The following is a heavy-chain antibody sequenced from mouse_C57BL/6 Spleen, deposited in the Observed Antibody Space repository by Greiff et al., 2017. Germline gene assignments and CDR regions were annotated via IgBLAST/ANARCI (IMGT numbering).Heavy chain of an antibody. CDR1: GYTFTSYW. Sequence: QVQLQQPGAELVKPGASVKMSCKASGYTFTSYWITWVKQRPGQGLEWIGDIYPGSGSTNYNEKFKSKTTLTVDTSSSAAYMQLSSLTSEDSAVYYCARRDYDYESYVDYWGQGTTLTVSS. V-gene: IGHV1-55*01. CDR2: IYPGSGST. D-gene: IGHD2-4*01. J-gene: IGHJ2*01. CDR3: ARRDYDYESYVDY.